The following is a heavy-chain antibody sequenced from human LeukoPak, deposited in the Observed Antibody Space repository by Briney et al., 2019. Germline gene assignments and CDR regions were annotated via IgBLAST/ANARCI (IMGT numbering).Heavy chain of an antibody. CDR3: ARGGSFVEY. V-gene: IGHV3-48*03. D-gene: IGHD3-10*01. Sequence: GGSLRLSCAASGFTFSSYALSWVRRAPGKGLEWVSYISSGGSTVYYADSVKGRFTVSRDNAKNSLYLQVSSLRAEDTAVYYCARGGSFVEYWGQGTLVIVSS. CDR1: GFTFSSYA. CDR2: ISSGGSTV. J-gene: IGHJ4*02.